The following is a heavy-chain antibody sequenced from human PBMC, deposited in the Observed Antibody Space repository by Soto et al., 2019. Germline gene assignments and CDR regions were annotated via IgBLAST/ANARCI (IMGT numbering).Heavy chain of an antibody. CDR3: ARDPVAYCGGDCRTFDY. J-gene: IGHJ4*02. CDR2: ISYDGSNK. Sequence: QVQLVESGGGVVQPGRSLRLSCAASGFTFSSYAMHWVRQAPGKGLEWVAVISYDGSNKYYADPVKGRFTISRDNSKNTLYLQMNSLRAEDTALYYCARDPVAYCGGDCRTFDYWGQGTLVTVSS. CDR1: GFTFSSYA. D-gene: IGHD2-21*02. V-gene: IGHV3-30-3*01.